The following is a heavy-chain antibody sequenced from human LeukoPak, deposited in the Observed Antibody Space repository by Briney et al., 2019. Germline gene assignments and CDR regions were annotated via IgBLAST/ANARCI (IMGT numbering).Heavy chain of an antibody. D-gene: IGHD3-10*01. J-gene: IGHJ4*02. Sequence: GGSLRLSCAASGFTFSSYEMNWVRQAPGKGLEWVSYISSSGGTIYYADSVKGRFTISGDNAKNSLYLQMNSLRAEDTAVYYCARAGILLWFWGQGTLVTVSS. V-gene: IGHV3-48*03. CDR2: ISSSGGTI. CDR3: ARAGILLWF. CDR1: GFTFSSYE.